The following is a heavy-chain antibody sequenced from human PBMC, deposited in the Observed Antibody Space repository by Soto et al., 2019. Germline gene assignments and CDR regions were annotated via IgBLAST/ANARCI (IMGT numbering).Heavy chain of an antibody. CDR3: AREVKYGDYYYYYMDV. J-gene: IGHJ6*03. CDR1: GGSISSYY. D-gene: IGHD4-17*01. CDR2: IYYSGST. Sequence: QVQLQESGPGLVKPSETLSLTCSVSGGSISSYYWTWIRQPPGKRLEWIGYIYYSGSTNYNPALKGRDTSSVDTSKNQFSLKLNSVTAADTAVYYCAREVKYGDYYYYYMDVWGKWTTVTVSS. V-gene: IGHV4-59*01.